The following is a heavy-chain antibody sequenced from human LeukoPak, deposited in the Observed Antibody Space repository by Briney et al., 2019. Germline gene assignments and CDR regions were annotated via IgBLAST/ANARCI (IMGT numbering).Heavy chain of an antibody. D-gene: IGHD2-15*01. Sequence: PGGSLRLSCAASGFSFNDYGMSWVRQAPGQGPEWVSGITWNGGSTDYAASVKGRFTISRDNAKNSLYLRMNGLRDEDTALYYCARGGGSIRHSYYYYVDVWGKGTSVTVSS. CDR1: GFSFNDYG. J-gene: IGHJ6*03. V-gene: IGHV3-20*04. CDR2: ITWNGGST. CDR3: ARGGGSIRHSYYYYVDV.